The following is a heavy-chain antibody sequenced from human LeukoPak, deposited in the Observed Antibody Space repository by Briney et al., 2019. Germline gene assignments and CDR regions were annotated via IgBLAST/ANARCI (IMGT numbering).Heavy chain of an antibody. J-gene: IGHJ4*02. Sequence: GGSLRLSCAASGFAFSSYSMNWVRQAPGKGLEWVSSISSSSSYIYYADPVKGRLTISRDNSKNTLYLQMNSLRAEDTAVYYCAREYCSGCSCYADDWGQGTLVTVSS. CDR1: GFAFSSYS. D-gene: IGHD2-15*01. CDR2: ISSSSSYI. CDR3: AREYCSGCSCYADD. V-gene: IGHV3-21*01.